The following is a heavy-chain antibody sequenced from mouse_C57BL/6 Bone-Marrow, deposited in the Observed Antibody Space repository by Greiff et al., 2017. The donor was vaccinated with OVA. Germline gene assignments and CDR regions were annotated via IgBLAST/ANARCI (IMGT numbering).Heavy chain of an antibody. Sequence: EVQLQESGPGLAKPSQTLSLTCSVTGYSITSDYWNWIRKFPGNKLEYMGYISYSGSTYYNPSPKSRISITRDTSKNQYYLQLNSVTTEDTATYCCARDQGPDYYGRSHWYFDVWGTGTTVTVSS. CDR3: ARDQGPDYYGRSHWYFDV. CDR1: GYSITSDY. J-gene: IGHJ1*03. V-gene: IGHV3-8*01. CDR2: ISYSGST. D-gene: IGHD1-1*01.